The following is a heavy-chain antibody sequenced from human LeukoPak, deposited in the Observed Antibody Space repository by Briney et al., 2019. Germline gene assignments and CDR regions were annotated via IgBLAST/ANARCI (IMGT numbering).Heavy chain of an antibody. J-gene: IGHJ4*02. CDR3: ARGSNYYGSGSLWTYFDY. CDR1: GGSFSGYY. Sequence: SETLSLTCAVYGGSFSGYYWSWIRQPPGKGLEWIGEINHSGSTNYNPSLKSRVTISVDTSKNQFSLKLSSVTAADTAVYYCARGSNYYGSGSLWTYFDYWGQGTLVTVSS. D-gene: IGHD3-10*01. CDR2: INHSGST. V-gene: IGHV4-34*01.